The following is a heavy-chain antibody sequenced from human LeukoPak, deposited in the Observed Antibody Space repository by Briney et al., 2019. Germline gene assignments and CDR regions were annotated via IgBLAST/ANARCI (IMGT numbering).Heavy chain of an antibody. J-gene: IGHJ4*02. CDR2: ISYGGSNK. V-gene: IGHV3-30-3*01. Sequence: PGGSLRLSCAASGFTFSSYAMSWVRQAPGKGLEWVAVISYGGSNKYYADSVKGRFTISRDNSKNTLYLQMNSLRAEDTAVYYCARDRAYYYDSSGYYYSAQNTGPDYWGQGTLVTVSS. CDR3: ARDRAYYYDSSGYYYSAQNTGPDY. CDR1: GFTFSSYA. D-gene: IGHD3-22*01.